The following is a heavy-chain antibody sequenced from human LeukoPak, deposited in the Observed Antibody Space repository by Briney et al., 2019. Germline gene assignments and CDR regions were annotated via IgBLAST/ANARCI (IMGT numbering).Heavy chain of an antibody. J-gene: IGHJ4*02. CDR2: TYPGDSET. V-gene: IGHV5-51*01. Sequence: WMGITYPGDSETSYSPSFQGQVTISADKSISTAYLQWSSLKASDTAMYYCARQVGFFDYWGQGTLVTVSS. CDR3: ARQVGFFDY. D-gene: IGHD1-26*01.